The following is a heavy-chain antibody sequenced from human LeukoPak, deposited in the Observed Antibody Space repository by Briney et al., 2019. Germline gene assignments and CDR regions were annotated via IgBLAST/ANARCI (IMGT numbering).Heavy chain of an antibody. D-gene: IGHD1-1*01. V-gene: IGHV3-48*02. Sequence: GVSLRLSCAVSGFPFSRYSMNWLRQAPGKGLEWVSYISASGSKIYYLDAVKGRFTVSRHNLMNSLFLQMDRRRDEDTAIYYCLRVKGTYFDFWGQGTPVTVSS. CDR1: GFPFSRYS. CDR3: LRVKGTYFDF. CDR2: ISASGSKI. J-gene: IGHJ4*02.